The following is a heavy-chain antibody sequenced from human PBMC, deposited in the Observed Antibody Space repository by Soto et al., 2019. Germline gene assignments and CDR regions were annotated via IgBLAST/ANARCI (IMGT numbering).Heavy chain of an antibody. CDR2: IYHSGST. V-gene: IGHV4-31*03. D-gene: IGHD1-26*01. J-gene: IGHJ4*02. CDR1: NASITSSGYY. Sequence: QVQLQESGPRLVEASQTLSLTCTVSNASITSSGYYWSWVRQPRGKRLESIGYIYHSGSTFYSPSLQSRLTMSVDTSKNQFSLTLPSVTAADTAVYHCARMSGTYYVPDYWGQGTLVTVSS. CDR3: ARMSGTYYVPDY.